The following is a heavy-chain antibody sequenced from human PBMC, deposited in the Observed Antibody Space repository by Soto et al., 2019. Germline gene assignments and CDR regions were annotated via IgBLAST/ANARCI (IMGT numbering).Heavy chain of an antibody. CDR2: IIPIFGTA. D-gene: IGHD1-26*01. CDR1: STFRYYV. Sequence: STFRYYVICWMKKAPGQGREWMGGIIPIFGTANYAQKFQGRVTITADESTSTAYMELSSLRYEYTAVYYCATVVGRATISYYYGMDDCGQGTTVPVS. J-gene: IGHJ6*01. CDR3: ATVVGRATISYYYGMDD. V-gene: IGHV1-69*01.